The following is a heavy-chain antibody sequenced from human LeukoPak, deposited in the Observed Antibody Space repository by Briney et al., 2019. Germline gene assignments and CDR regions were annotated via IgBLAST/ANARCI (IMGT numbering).Heavy chain of an antibody. CDR2: IWYDGSTK. V-gene: IGHV3-33*01. J-gene: IGHJ4*02. CDR1: GFTFSSYG. CDR3: ARDRDGIVVPDAMMFDF. D-gene: IGHD2-2*01. Sequence: GGSLRLSCAASGFTFSSYGMHWVRQAPGKGLEWVAVIWYDGSTKYYADSVKGRFTISRDNSKNTLYLQMNSLRAEDTAVYYCARDRDGIVVPDAMMFDFWGQGTLVSVSS.